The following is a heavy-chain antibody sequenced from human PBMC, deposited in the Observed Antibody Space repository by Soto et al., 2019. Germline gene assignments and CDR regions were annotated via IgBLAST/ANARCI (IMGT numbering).Heavy chain of an antibody. V-gene: IGHV1-18*01. J-gene: IGHJ5*02. D-gene: IGHD3-10*01. CDR1: GYTFTNYG. CDR2: INTYNGNT. Sequence: ASVKVSCKASGYTFTNYGISWVRQAPGQGLEWMGWINTYNGNTNHAQKLQGRVTMTTDTSTSTAYMELRSLRSDDTAVYYCARGVGSGTYYNQYNWFDPWGQGTLVTVSS. CDR3: ARGVGSGTYYNQYNWFDP.